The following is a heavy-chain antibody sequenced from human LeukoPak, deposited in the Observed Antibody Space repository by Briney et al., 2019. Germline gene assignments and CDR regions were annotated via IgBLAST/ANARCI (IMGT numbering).Heavy chain of an antibody. CDR1: GFTFSSYG. CDR3: ARLAIAAASLDY. V-gene: IGHV3-33*01. Sequence: HPGRSLRLSCAASGFTFSSYGMHWVRQAPGKGLEWVAVIWYDGSNKYYADSVKGRFTISRDNSKNTLYLQMNSLRAEDTAVYYCARLAIAAASLDYWGQGTLVTVSS. D-gene: IGHD6-13*01. CDR2: IWYDGSNK. J-gene: IGHJ4*02.